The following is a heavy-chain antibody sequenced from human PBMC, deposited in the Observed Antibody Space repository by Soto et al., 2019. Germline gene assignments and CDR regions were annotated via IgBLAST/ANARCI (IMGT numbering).Heavy chain of an antibody. CDR3: ASSRIYHSTVTDFDY. Sequence: SETLSLTCTVSGGSISSYYWSWIRQPPGKGLEWIGYIYYSGSTNYNPSLKSRVTMSVDTSKNQFSLKLSSVTAADTAVYYCASSRIYHSTVTDFDYWGQGTLVTVSS. CDR2: IYYSGST. D-gene: IGHD4-17*01. J-gene: IGHJ4*02. CDR1: GGSISSYY. V-gene: IGHV4-59*12.